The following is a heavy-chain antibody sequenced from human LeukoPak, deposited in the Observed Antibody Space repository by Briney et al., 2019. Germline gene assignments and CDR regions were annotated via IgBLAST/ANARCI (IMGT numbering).Heavy chain of an antibody. D-gene: IGHD6-19*01. CDR2: ISSSSSTI. V-gene: IGHV3-48*01. J-gene: IGHJ6*03. CDR1: GFTFSSYS. CDR3: ARDGTKTRTTNAPDSSGWYGGPRYYYYYYMDV. Sequence: GGSLRLSCAASGFTFSSYSMNWVRQAPGKGLEWVSYISSSSSTIYYADSVKGRFTISRDNAKNSLYLQMNSLRAEDTAVYYCARDGTKTRTTNAPDSSGWYGGPRYYYYYYMDVWGKGTSVNISS.